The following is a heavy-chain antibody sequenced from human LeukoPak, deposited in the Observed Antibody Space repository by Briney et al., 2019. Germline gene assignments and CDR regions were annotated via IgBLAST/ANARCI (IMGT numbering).Heavy chain of an antibody. CDR2: INPNSGGT. Sequence: ASVKVSCKASGYTFTGYYMHWVRQAPGQGLEWMGWINPNSGGTNYAQMFQGRVTMPRDTSISTAYMELRRLRSDDTAGYYCARVWDILTGYYAHWGQGTLVTVSS. D-gene: IGHD3-9*01. CDR3: ARVWDILTGYYAH. J-gene: IGHJ4*02. CDR1: GYTFTGYY. V-gene: IGHV1-2*02.